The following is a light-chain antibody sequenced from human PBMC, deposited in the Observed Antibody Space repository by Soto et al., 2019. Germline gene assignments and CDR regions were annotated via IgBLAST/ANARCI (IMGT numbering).Light chain of an antibody. V-gene: IGKV3-15*01. CDR1: QSVGTN. CDR2: GAS. CDR3: QQYNTWTWT. J-gene: IGKJ1*01. Sequence: EIVMTQSPATLSLSPGERATLSCRASQSVGTNVAWFQQKPGQPPRLLMYGASTWASDIPLRFSGSGSGTDFTLTISSLQSEDFAIYYCQQYNTWTWTFGQGTKVDIK.